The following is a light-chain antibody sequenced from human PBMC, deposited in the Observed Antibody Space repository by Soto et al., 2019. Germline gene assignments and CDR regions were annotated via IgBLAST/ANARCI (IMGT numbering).Light chain of an antibody. J-gene: IGLJ2*01. CDR1: SSDVVGYNY. V-gene: IGLV2-14*01. CDR3: SSYTASSTMI. CDR2: EVS. Sequence: QSALTQPASVSGSPGQSITISCTGTSSDVVGYNYVSWYQQHPGKAPKLLIYEVSDRPSGVSDRFSGSKSGDKASLTISGLQAEDEAYYYCSSYTASSTMIFGGGTKLTVL.